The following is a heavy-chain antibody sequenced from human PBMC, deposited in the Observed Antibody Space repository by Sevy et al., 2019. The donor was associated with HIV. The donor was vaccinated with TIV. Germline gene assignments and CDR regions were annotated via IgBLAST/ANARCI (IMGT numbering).Heavy chain of an antibody. D-gene: IGHD6-19*01. Sequence: ASVKVSCKASGYTFTSYGISWVRQAPGQGLEWMGWISAYNGNTNYAQKLQGRVTMTTDTSTSPAYMELRSLRSDDTAVYYCARGTLRYSSGWYFDYWGQGTLVTVSS. J-gene: IGHJ4*02. CDR2: ISAYNGNT. CDR1: GYTFTSYG. V-gene: IGHV1-18*01. CDR3: ARGTLRYSSGWYFDY.